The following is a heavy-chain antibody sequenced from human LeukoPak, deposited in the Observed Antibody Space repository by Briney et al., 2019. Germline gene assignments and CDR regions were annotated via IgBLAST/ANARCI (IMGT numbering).Heavy chain of an antibody. D-gene: IGHD6-13*01. V-gene: IGHV1-2*02. CDR2: INPNSGGT. CDR3: ARPIAGSSSWYVEAFAI. J-gene: IGHJ3*02. Sequence: ASVKVSCKASRYTFTGYYMHWVRQAPGQGLEWMGWINPNSGGTHYAQKFQGRVTMTRDTSVSTAYMELSGLRSDDTAVYYCARPIAGSSSWYVEAFAIWGQGTMVIVSS. CDR1: RYTFTGYY.